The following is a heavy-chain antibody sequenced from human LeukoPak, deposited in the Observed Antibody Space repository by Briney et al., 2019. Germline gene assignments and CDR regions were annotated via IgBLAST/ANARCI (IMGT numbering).Heavy chain of an antibody. J-gene: IGHJ4*02. CDR2: INHSGST. V-gene: IGHV4-34*01. Sequence: PSETLSLTCAVYGGSFSGHYWSWIRQPPGKGLEWIGEINHSGSTNYNPSLKSRVTISVDTSKNQFSLKLSSVTAADTAVYYCARGGRLRFLEAQYYYWGQGTLVTVSS. CDR1: GGSFSGHY. CDR3: ARGGRLRFLEAQYYY. D-gene: IGHD3-3*01.